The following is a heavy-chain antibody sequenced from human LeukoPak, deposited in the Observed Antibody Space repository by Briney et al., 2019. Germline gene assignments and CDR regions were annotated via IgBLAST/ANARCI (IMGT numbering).Heavy chain of an antibody. CDR1: GFTFSSYW. Sequence: GGSLRLSCAVSGFTFSSYWMHWVHQAPGKGLVWVSRIDRDGSRINYADSVKGRFTISRDNGKNTLFLQMNSLRAEDAAVYYCVRGNDYGGPHYWGQGTLVTVSS. V-gene: IGHV3-74*01. CDR3: VRGNDYGGPHY. D-gene: IGHD4-23*01. CDR2: IDRDGSRI. J-gene: IGHJ4*02.